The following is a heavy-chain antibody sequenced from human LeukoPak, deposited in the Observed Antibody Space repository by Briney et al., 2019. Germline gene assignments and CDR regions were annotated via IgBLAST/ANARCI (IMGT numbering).Heavy chain of an antibody. J-gene: IGHJ4*02. CDR1: GYTLTGYY. CDR2: INPNTGAT. V-gene: IGHV1-2*02. D-gene: IGHD6-19*01. Sequence: ASVKVPCKASGYTLTGYYLHWVRQAPGQGLEWMGWINPNTGATHSAQKFQGRITMTRDTSISTAYMDLSRLRSDDTAVYYCARDRVGSGWPRPYYFEVWGQGTLVTVSS. CDR3: ARDRVGSGWPRPYYFEV.